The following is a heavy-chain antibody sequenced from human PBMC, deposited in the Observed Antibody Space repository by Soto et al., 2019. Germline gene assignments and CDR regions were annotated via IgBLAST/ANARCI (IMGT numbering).Heavy chain of an antibody. J-gene: IGHJ4*02. CDR3: AKDIYSSSSGQDY. Sequence: EVQLVETGGGLVQPGRSLRLSCAASGFTFDDYAMHWVRQAPGKGLEWVSGISWNGGNIGYADSVKGRFTISRDNAKNSLFLQMNSLRADDTALYFCAKDIYSSSSGQDYWGQGTPVTVSS. V-gene: IGHV3-9*01. CDR2: ISWNGGNI. D-gene: IGHD6-6*01. CDR1: GFTFDDYA.